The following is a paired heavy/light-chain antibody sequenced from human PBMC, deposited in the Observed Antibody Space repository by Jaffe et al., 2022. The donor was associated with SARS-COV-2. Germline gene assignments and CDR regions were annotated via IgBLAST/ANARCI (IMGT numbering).Light chain of an antibody. CDR1: QSISGN. V-gene: IGKV3-15*01. CDR2: GAS. Sequence: EIVMTQSPATLSVSPGERATLSCRASQSISGNLAWYQQKPGQAPRLLIYGASTRATGLPARFSGSGSGTEFTLTISSLQSEDFAVYYCQQYHNWPLTFGPGTKVDIK. J-gene: IGKJ3*01. CDR3: QQYHNWPLT.
Heavy chain of an antibody. D-gene: IGHD6-6*01. V-gene: IGHV4-39*01. Sequence: QLQLQESGPGLVKPSETLSLTCTVSGGSISSSSYYWGWIRQPPGKGLEWIGSISYSGSSYYNPSLKSRVAISVDTSKIQFSLRLSSVTAADTAVYYCARHEGGSGSSGIQGYYYGMHVWGQGTTVTVSS. CDR1: GGSISSSSYY. CDR2: ISYSGSS. J-gene: IGHJ6*02. CDR3: ARHEGGSGSSGIQGYYYGMHV.